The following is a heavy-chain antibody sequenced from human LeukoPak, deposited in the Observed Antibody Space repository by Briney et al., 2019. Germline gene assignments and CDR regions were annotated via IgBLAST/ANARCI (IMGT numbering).Heavy chain of an antibody. CDR3: AGVGGDDAFDI. D-gene: IGHD3-10*01. Sequence: PSETLSLTCTVSGGSISSYYWSWIRQPPGKGLEWIGYIYYSGSTNYNPSLKSRVTISVDTSKNQFSLKLSSVTAADTAVYYCAGVGGDDAFDIRGQGTMVTVSS. CDR1: GGSISSYY. CDR2: IYYSGST. V-gene: IGHV4-59*01. J-gene: IGHJ3*02.